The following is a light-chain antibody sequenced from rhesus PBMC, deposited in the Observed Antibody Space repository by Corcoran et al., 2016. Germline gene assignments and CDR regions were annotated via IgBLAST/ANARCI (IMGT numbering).Light chain of an antibody. Sequence: DVVMSQSPLSLSVTPGQPASISCKSSLTLVQNDGGNYLNWLHQKPGQPPRRLIYEVSNRDSGVPVRFSGGGAGTDFTLKISRVAAEDVGISYCVQCTHWPFTFGPGPKLDI. J-gene: IGKJ3*01. V-gene: IGKV2S9*01. CDR2: EVS. CDR1: LTLVQNDGGNY. CDR3: VQCTHWPFT.